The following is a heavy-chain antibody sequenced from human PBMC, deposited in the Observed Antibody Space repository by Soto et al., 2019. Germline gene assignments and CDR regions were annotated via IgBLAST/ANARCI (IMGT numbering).Heavy chain of an antibody. CDR2: IYHSGST. J-gene: IGHJ6*02. V-gene: IGHV4-30-2*01. CDR3: ARVPDV. Sequence: QLQLQESGSGLVKPSQTLSLTCAVSGGSISSGGYSWSWIRQPPGKGLEWIGYIYHSGSTYYNPALKLRVIISADRSKYQFSLKLSSVTAADPAVYYCARVPDVWGHGTTVTVSS. CDR1: GGSISSGGYS.